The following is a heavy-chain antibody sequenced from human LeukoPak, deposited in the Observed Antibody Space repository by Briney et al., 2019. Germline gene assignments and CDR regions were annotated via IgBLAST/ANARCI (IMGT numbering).Heavy chain of an antibody. D-gene: IGHD3-9*01. CDR1: GGSISSGDYY. J-gene: IGHJ4*02. V-gene: IGHV4-30-4*08. CDR3: ARVPLDILTGYYPGDY. Sequence: PSQTLSLTCTVSGGSISSGDYYWSWIRQPPGTSLEWIGYIYYSGSTYYNPSLKSRVTISVDTSKNQFSLKLSSVTAADTAVYYCARVPLDILTGYYPGDYWGQGTLVTVSS. CDR2: IYYSGST.